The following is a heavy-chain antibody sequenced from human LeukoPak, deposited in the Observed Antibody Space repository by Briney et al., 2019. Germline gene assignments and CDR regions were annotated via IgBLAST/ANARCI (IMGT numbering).Heavy chain of an antibody. V-gene: IGHV3-23*01. J-gene: IGHJ4*02. CDR3: AKIAIVLMVYAP. CDR2: ISGSGGGT. D-gene: IGHD2-8*01. CDR1: GFTFSSYA. Sequence: GGSLRLSCAASGFTFSSYAMSWVRQAPGRGLEWVSAISGSGGGTYYADSVKGRFTISRDNSKNTLYLQMNSLRAEDTAVYYCAKIAIVLMVYAPWGQGTLVTVSS.